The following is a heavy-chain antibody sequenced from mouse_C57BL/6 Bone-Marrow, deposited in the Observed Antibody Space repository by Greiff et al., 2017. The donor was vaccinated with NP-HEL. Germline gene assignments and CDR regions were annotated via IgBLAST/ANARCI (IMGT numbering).Heavy chain of an antibody. V-gene: IGHV1-85*01. CDR2: LYPRDGST. J-gene: IGHJ2*01. Sequence: QVQLKESGPELVKPGASVKLSCKASGYTFTSYDINWVKQRPGQGLEWIGWLYPRDGSTKYNEKFKGKATLTVDTSSSTAYLELHSLTSEDSAVYFCARVNYYDYPYYFDYWGQGTTLTVSS. CDR3: ARVNYYDYPYYFDY. CDR1: GYTFTSYD. D-gene: IGHD2-4*01.